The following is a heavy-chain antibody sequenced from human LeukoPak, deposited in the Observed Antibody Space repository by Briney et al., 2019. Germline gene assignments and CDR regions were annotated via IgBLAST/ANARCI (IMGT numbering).Heavy chain of an antibody. CDR3: ARLDDDFWSGPSYGMDV. Sequence: GGSLRLSCAASGFTFSSYSMNWVRQAPGKGLEWVSSISSSSSYIYYADSVKGRFTISRDNAKNSLYLQMNSLRAEDTAVYYCARLDDDFWSGPSYGMDVWGQGTTVTVSS. CDR2: ISSSSSYI. CDR1: GFTFSSYS. J-gene: IGHJ6*02. V-gene: IGHV3-21*01. D-gene: IGHD3-3*01.